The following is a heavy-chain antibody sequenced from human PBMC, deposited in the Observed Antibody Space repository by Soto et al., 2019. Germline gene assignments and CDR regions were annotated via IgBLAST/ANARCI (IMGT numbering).Heavy chain of an antibody. CDR3: GALITMISTFDY. J-gene: IGHJ4*02. D-gene: IGHD3-22*01. CDR2: IYYSGST. Sequence: PSETLSLTCTVSGGSISSSSYYWGWIRQPPGKGLEWIGSIYYSGSTYYNPSLKSRVTISVDTSKNQFSLKLSSVTAADTAVYYCGALITMISTFDYWGQGTLVTVSS. V-gene: IGHV4-39*01. CDR1: GGSISSSSYY.